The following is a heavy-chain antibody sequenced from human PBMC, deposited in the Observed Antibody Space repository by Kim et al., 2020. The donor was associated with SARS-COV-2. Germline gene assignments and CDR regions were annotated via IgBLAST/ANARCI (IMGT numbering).Heavy chain of an antibody. CDR3: ARTDGGFDI. J-gene: IGHJ3*02. V-gene: IGHV5-51*01. CDR2: SAT. Sequence: SATRYNPSFQSQVTLSADKSINTAYLHWSSLKASDTAMYYCARTDGGFDIWGQGTMVTVSS. D-gene: IGHD2-15*01.